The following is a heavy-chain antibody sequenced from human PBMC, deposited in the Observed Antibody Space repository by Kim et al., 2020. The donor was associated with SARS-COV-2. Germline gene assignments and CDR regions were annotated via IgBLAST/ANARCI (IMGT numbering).Heavy chain of an antibody. CDR2: IYYSGST. CDR3: ARGGLTGNYFLW. Sequence: SETLSLTCTVSGDSISTYYWSWILQPPGKGLEWIGYIYYSGSTNYNPSLKSRVTISLDTSKNQFSLNLRSLTAADTAVYYCARGGLTGNYFLWWGQGTLVTVPS. J-gene: IGHJ4*02. D-gene: IGHD3-9*01. V-gene: IGHV4-59*01. CDR1: GDSISTYY.